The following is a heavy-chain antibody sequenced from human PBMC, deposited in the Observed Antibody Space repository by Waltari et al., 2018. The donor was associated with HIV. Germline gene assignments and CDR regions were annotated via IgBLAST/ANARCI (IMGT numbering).Heavy chain of an antibody. J-gene: IGHJ3*01. CDR3: ATYCGGDCYFGEVSFDV. Sequence: QVQLMQSGGGVVQHGGSIRLSCTASGLLFSNYGIPWVRQAPGKGLDWVALISHDGNSHFYADSVKGRFTVSRDNSKDTVYLQMNSLTTDDTAVYYCATYCGGDCYFGEVSFDVWGQGTMVIVS. D-gene: IGHD2-21*02. CDR2: ISHDGNSH. V-gene: IGHV3-30*03. CDR1: GLLFSNYG.